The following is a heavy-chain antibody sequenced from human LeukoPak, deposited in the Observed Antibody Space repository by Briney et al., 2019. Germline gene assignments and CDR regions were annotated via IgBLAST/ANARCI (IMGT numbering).Heavy chain of an antibody. J-gene: IGHJ4*02. D-gene: IGHD5-18*01. CDR3: ARVLGYSYGFDY. V-gene: IGHV3-30*02. CDR2: IRYDGSNK. CDR1: GYTFSSYG. Sequence: GGSLRLSRAASGYTFSSYGMHWVRQAPGKGLEWVAFIRYDGSNKYYADSVKGRFTISRDNAKNSLYLQMNSLRAEDTAVYYCARVLGYSYGFDYWGQGTLVTVSS.